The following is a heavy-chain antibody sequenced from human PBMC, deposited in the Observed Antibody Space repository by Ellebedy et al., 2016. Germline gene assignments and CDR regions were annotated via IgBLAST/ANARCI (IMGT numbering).Heavy chain of an antibody. J-gene: IGHJ5*02. CDR1: GGSISSYY. D-gene: IGHD5-18*01. V-gene: IGHV4-59*01. CDR3: AREMVDRRYSYGPLHQWWFDP. CDR2: IYYSGST. Sequence: SETLSLTCTVSGGSISSYYWSWIRQPPGKGLEWIGYIYYSGSTNYNPSLKSRVTISVDTSKNQFSLKLSSVTAADTAVYYCAREMVDRRYSYGPLHQWWFDPWGQGTLVTVSS.